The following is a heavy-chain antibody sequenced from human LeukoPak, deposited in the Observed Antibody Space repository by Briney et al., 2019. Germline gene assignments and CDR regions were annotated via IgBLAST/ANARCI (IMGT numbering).Heavy chain of an antibody. J-gene: IGHJ6*02. D-gene: IGHD3-3*01. V-gene: IGHV4-34*01. Sequence: PSETLSLTCAVYGGSFSGYYWSWIRQPPGKGLEWIGEINHSGSTNYNPSLKSRVTISVDTSKNQFSLKLSSVTAADTAVYYCARIAYDALDSYYYGMDVWGQGTTVTVSS. CDR2: INHSGST. CDR3: ARIAYDALDSYYYGMDV. CDR1: GGSFSGYY.